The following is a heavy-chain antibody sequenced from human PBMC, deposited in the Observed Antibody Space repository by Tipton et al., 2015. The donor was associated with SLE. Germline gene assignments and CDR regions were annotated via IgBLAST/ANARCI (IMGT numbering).Heavy chain of an antibody. J-gene: IGHJ4*02. Sequence: SLRLSCAASGFTVSSNYMSWVRQAPGEGLEWVSVIYSGGSTYYADSVKGRFTISRDNSKNTLYLQMNSLRVEDTAVYYCAKDCYCGSTNFYLNYFDSWGQVTLVTASS. V-gene: IGHV3-53*01. CDR1: GFTVSSNY. CDR2: IYSGGST. CDR3: AKDCYCGSTNFYLNYFDS. D-gene: IGHD2-2*01.